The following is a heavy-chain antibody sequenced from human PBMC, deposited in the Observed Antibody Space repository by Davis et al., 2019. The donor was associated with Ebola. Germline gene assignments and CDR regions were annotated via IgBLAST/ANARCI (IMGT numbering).Heavy chain of an antibody. Sequence: AASVKVSCKASGYTFTTYGISWVRQAPGQGLEWMGWISAYNGNTNYAQKFQGRVTMTTDTSTSTVYMELSSLRSEDTAVYYCARDGIGGNYPDYYYYYGMDVWGQGTTVTVSS. CDR3: ARDGIGGNYPDYYYYYGMDV. D-gene: IGHD1-26*01. CDR1: GYTFTTYG. J-gene: IGHJ6*02. V-gene: IGHV1-18*04. CDR2: ISAYNGNT.